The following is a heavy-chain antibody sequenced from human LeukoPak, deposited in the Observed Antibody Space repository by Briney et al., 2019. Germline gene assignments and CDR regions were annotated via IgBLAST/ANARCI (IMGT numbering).Heavy chain of an antibody. V-gene: IGHV4-59*01. CDR2: IYYSGST. CDR3: ARVAVDLDAFDI. D-gene: IGHD2-2*01. J-gene: IGHJ3*02. Sequence: PSETLSLTCAVYGGSFSGYYWSWIRQPPGKGLEWIGYIYYSGSTNYNPSLKSRVTISVDTSKNQFSLKLSSVTAADTAVYYCARVAVDLDAFDIWGQGTMVTVSS. CDR1: GGSFSGYY.